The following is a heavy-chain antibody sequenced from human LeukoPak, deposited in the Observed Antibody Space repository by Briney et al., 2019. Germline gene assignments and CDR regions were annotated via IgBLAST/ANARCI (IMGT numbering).Heavy chain of an antibody. J-gene: IGHJ4*02. CDR2: IWYDGSNK. CDR1: GFTFSSYG. Sequence: GRSLRLSCAASGFTFSSYGMHWVRQAPGKGLEWVAVIWYDGSNKYYADSVKGRFTSSRDNSKNTLYLQMNSLRAEDTAVYYCAKDLDYYDSSGFPANWGQGTLATVSS. V-gene: IGHV3-33*06. CDR3: AKDLDYYDSSGFPAN. D-gene: IGHD3-22*01.